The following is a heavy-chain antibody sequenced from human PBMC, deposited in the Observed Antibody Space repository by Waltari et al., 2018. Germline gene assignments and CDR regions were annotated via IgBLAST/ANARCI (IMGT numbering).Heavy chain of an antibody. V-gene: IGHV4-61*09. CDR3: SSPPLPSSSPLSSFSS. CDR1: GGSISSGRQE. Sequence: QVQRKESGPGVVKPSQTLSLTCTVSGGSISSGRQEGSWVRQPAGKGLEWIGYIYTSGLSPSLPSLPLLLPLSFSLSPPPFSLLLSSVPSSSPSLSSSSSPPLPSSSPLSSFSSWGQGTLVTVSS. CDR2: IYTSGLS. J-gene: IGHJ5*02.